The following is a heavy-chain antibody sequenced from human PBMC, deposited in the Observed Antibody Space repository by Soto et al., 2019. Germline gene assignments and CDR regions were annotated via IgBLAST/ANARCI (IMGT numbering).Heavy chain of an antibody. Sequence: EVQLVESGGGLVQPGGSLRLSCAASGFNFDNYCMAWVRQAPGKGLEWVANIKQDGSDKNYVDSVKGRFTISRDNAKNSLYLQMNSLRAEDSAVYSCARDTTGILDYWGQGTLVTVSS. V-gene: IGHV3-7*01. J-gene: IGHJ4*02. CDR3: ARDTTGILDY. D-gene: IGHD1-1*01. CDR2: IKQDGSDK. CDR1: GFNFDNYC.